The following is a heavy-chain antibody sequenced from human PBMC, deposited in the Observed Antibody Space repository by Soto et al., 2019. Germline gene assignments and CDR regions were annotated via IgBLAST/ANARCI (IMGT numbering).Heavy chain of an antibody. J-gene: IGHJ4*02. CDR2: ISAYNGNT. V-gene: IGHV1-18*01. Sequence: ASVKVSCKASGYTFTSYGISWVRQAPGQGLEWMGWISAYNGNTNYAQKLQGRVTMTTDTSTSTAYMELRSLRSDDTAVYYCARELSHSSGWYTPSPYYYFDYWGQGTLVTVSS. CDR3: ARELSHSSGWYTPSPYYYFDY. D-gene: IGHD6-19*01. CDR1: GYTFTSYG.